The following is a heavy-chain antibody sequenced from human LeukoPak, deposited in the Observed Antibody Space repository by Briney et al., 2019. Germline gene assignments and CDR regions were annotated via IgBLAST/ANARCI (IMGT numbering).Heavy chain of an antibody. D-gene: IGHD2-15*01. J-gene: IGHJ4*02. CDR1: XVTFSSYI. Sequence: GGSLRLPCAASXVTFSSYIMSWVRQAPGKGLDWVSSISSSSSYIYYADSLKGRFTISRDNAKNSLYLQMNSLRAEDTAVYYCARGNSCSGGSCSYYFDYWGQGTLVTVSS. CDR2: ISSSSSYI. V-gene: IGHV3-21*01. CDR3: ARGNSCSGGSCSYYFDY.